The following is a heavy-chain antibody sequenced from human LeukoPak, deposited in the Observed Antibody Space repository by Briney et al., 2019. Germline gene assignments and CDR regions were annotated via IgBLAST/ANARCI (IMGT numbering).Heavy chain of an antibody. D-gene: IGHD1-14*01. CDR3: VRVPPGTTIYAY. V-gene: IGHV1-8*01. CDR2: MNPNNSDI. J-gene: IGHJ4*02. CDR1: GYTSTSYH. Sequence: ASVKVSCKASGYTSTSYHINWVRQATGQGLEWVGWMNPNNSDIGYAQKFQGRVTMTRNTSIGTAYMELSSLRSEDTAIYYCVRVPPGTTIYAYWGQGTLVTVSS.